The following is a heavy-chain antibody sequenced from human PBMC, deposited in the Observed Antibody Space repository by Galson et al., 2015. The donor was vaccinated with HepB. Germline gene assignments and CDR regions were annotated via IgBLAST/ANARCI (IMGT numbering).Heavy chain of an antibody. Sequence: ETLSLTCTVSGGSISSSSYYWGWIRQPPGKGLEWIGSIYYSGSTYYNPSLKSRVTISVDTSKNQFSLKLSSVTAADTAVYYCARGALYDGSGPQDVAFDIWGQGTMVSVSS. V-gene: IGHV4-39*01. J-gene: IGHJ3*02. CDR2: IYYSGST. CDR3: ARGALYDGSGPQDVAFDI. CDR1: GGSISSSSYY. D-gene: IGHD3-22*01.